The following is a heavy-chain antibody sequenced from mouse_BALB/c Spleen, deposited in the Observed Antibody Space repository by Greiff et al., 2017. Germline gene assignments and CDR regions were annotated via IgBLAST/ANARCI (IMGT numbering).Heavy chain of an antibody. CDR2: INPSNGGT. CDR3: TTGTGAMDY. Sequence: VQLQQSGAELVKPGASVKLSCKASGYTFTSYYMYWVKQRPGQGLEWIGEINPSNGGTNFNEKFKSKATLTVDKSSSTAYMQLSSLTSEDSAVYYCTTGTGAMDYWGQGTSVTVSS. J-gene: IGHJ4*01. D-gene: IGHD4-1*01. CDR1: GYTFTSYY. V-gene: IGHV1S81*02.